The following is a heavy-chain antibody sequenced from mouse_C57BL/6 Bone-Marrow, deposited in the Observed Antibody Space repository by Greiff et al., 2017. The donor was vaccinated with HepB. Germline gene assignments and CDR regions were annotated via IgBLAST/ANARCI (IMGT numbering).Heavy chain of an antibody. CDR3: ARYYGYHH. J-gene: IGHJ4*01. V-gene: IGHV1-69*01. D-gene: IGHD2-2*01. Sequence: QVQLQQPGAELVMPGASVKLSCKASGYTFTSYWMHWVKQRPGQGLEWIGEIDPSDSYTNYNQKFKGKSTLTVDKSSSTAYMQLSSLTSDDSAVYYFARYYGYHHWGQGTSVTVSS. CDR1: GYTFTSYW. CDR2: IDPSDSYT.